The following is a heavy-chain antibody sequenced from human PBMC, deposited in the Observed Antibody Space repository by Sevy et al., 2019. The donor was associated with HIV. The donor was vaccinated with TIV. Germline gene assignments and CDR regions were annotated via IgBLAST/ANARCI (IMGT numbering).Heavy chain of an antibody. Sequence: GGSLRLSCAASRFTFSDCYMSWIRQAPGKGLEWVSYISSGGTTMYYADSLKGRFTISRDNAKNSLYLQMNSLRAEDTAVYYCARDLVVPAAIGYYYGMDVWGQGTTVTVSS. J-gene: IGHJ6*02. D-gene: IGHD2-2*01. CDR1: RFTFSDCY. CDR2: ISSGGTTM. CDR3: ARDLVVPAAIGYYYGMDV. V-gene: IGHV3-11*04.